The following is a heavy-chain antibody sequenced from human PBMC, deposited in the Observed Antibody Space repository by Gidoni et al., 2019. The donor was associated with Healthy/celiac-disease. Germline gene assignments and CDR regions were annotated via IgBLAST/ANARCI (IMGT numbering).Heavy chain of an antibody. CDR3: ARARYGSGSYYGSKIFDY. V-gene: IGHV3-48*03. CDR1: GFTFCSSE. D-gene: IGHD3-10*01. CDR2: ISSSGSTI. Sequence: EVQLVESGGGLVQPGGSLRLSSAASGFTFCSSEMNWVRQAPGKGLEWVSYISSSGSTIYYADSVKGRFTISRDNAKNSLYLQMNSLRAEDTAVYYCARARYGSGSYYGSKIFDYWGQGTLVTVSS. J-gene: IGHJ4*02.